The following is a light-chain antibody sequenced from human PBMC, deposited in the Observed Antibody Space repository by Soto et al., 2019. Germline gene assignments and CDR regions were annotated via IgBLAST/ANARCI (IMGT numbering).Light chain of an antibody. CDR3: QQYGSSPPNT. J-gene: IGKJ5*01. V-gene: IGKV3-20*01. CDR1: QSVSSSY. Sequence: EIVMTQSPATLSVSPGGRATLSCRASQSVSSSYLAWYQQKPGQAPRLLIYGASSRATGIPDRFSGSGSGTDFTLTISRLEPEDFAVYYCQQYGSSPPNTFGQGTRLEIK. CDR2: GAS.